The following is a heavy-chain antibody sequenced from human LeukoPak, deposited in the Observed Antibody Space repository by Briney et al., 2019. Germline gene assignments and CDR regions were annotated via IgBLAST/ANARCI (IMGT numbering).Heavy chain of an antibody. V-gene: IGHV3-21*01. CDR3: ARDPATVGFFDH. Sequence: GGSLRLSCAASGFTFNTYTMNWVRQAPGKGLEWVSSISSGTSYIYYADSVKGRFTISRDNAKNSLYLQMNSLRAEDTAVYYCARDPATVGFFDHWGQGTLVTVSS. D-gene: IGHD4-23*01. J-gene: IGHJ4*02. CDR2: ISSGTSYI. CDR1: GFTFNTYT.